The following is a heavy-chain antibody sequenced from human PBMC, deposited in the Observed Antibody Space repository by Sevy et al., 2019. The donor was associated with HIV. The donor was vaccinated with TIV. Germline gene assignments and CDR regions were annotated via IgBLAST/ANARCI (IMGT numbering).Heavy chain of an antibody. Sequence: GGSLRLSCAASGFNVNDNYMTWVRQAPGKGLEWVSIIHADGSSYYADSVKGRFTMSRDDSKNIVNLQMNSLRADESAVYYCARDRRFCGNECYLYYYYGMDVWGQGTAVTVSS. CDR3: ARDRRFCGNECYLYYYYGMDV. J-gene: IGHJ6*02. CDR2: IHADGSS. D-gene: IGHD3-16*02. CDR1: GFNVNDNY. V-gene: IGHV3-53*01.